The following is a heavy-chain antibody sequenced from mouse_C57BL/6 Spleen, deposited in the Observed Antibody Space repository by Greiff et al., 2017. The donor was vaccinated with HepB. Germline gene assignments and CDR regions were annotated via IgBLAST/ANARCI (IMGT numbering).Heavy chain of an antibody. D-gene: IGHD1-1*01. V-gene: IGHV3-3*01. J-gene: IGHJ1*03. CDR3: AGSATVVARHWYFDV. CDR2: TFYSGIT. Sequence: EVKLMESGPSLVRPSQTLSLTCTATGFSINSDCYWIWIRQFPGNKLEYIGYTFYSGITYYNPSLESRTYITRDTSKNQFSLKLSSVTTEDTATYYCAGSATVVARHWYFDVWGTGTTVTVSS. CDR1: GFSINSDCY.